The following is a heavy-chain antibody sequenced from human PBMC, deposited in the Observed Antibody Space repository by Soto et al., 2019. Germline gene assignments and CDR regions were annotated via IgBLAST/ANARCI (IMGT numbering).Heavy chain of an antibody. Sequence: PSETLSLTCAVSGHSISSGFYYWGWIRQPPGKGLEWIGYIYYSGSTNYNPSLKSRVTISVDTSKNQFSLKLSSVTAADTAVYYCARAYYGSGSYSRYYYYYGMDVWGQGTTVTVSS. V-gene: IGHV4-61*01. D-gene: IGHD3-10*01. CDR1: GHSISSGFYY. J-gene: IGHJ6*02. CDR2: IYYSGST. CDR3: ARAYYGSGSYSRYYYYYGMDV.